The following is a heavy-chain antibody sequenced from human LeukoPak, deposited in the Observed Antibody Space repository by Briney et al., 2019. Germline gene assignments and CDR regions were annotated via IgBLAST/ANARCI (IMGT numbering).Heavy chain of an antibody. CDR2: TYYRSKWYN. J-gene: IGHJ5*02. CDR3: ARKAYSSSWYDGGFDP. D-gene: IGHD6-13*01. CDR1: GDSVSSNSAT. Sequence: SQTLSLTCAISGDSVSSNSATWNWFRQSPSKGLEWLGRTYYRSKWYNDYAVSVKSRITINPDTSKNQFSLQLSSVTAADTAVYYCARKAYSSSWYDGGFDPWGQGTLVTVSS. V-gene: IGHV6-1*01.